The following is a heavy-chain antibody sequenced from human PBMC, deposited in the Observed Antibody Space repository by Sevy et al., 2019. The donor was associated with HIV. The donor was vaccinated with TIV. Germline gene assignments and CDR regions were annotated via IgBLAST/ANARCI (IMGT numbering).Heavy chain of an antibody. CDR3: AKDIADTAMHHFDY. J-gene: IGHJ4*02. CDR2: ISYDGSNK. D-gene: IGHD5-18*01. V-gene: IGHV3-30*18. CDR1: GFTFSSYG. Sequence: GGSLRLSCAASGFTFSSYGMHWVRQAPGKGLEWVAVISYDGSNKYYADSVKGRFTISRDNSKNTLYLQMNSLRAEDTAVYYCAKDIADTAMHHFDYWGQGTLVTVSS.